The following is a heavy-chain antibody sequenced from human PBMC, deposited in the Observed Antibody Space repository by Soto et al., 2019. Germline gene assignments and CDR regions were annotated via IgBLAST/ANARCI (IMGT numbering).Heavy chain of an antibody. CDR3: ARAQGSGDWFDS. Sequence: SETLSLTCAVYGGSFSGYYWSWIRQPPGKGLEWIGEINHSGSTNYNPSLKSRVTISVDTSKNQFSLKLSSVTAADTAVYYCARAQGSGDWFDSWGQGTLVTVSS. J-gene: IGHJ5*01. CDR1: GGSFSGYY. V-gene: IGHV4-34*01. CDR2: INHSGST. D-gene: IGHD6-19*01.